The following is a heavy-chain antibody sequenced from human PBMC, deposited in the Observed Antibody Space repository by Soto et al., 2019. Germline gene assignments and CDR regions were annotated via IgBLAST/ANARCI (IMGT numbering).Heavy chain of an antibody. J-gene: IGHJ6*02. D-gene: IGHD3-3*01. CDR2: IWYDGSNK. V-gene: IGHV3-33*01. Sequence: GGSLRLSCAASGFTFISYGMHWGRQAPGKGLEWVAVIWYDGSNKYYADSVKGRFTISRDNSKNTLYLQMNSLRAEDTAVYYCARDSGGRITIFGVVTQDYGMDVWGQGTTVTVSS. CDR3: ARDSGGRITIFGVVTQDYGMDV. CDR1: GFTFISYG.